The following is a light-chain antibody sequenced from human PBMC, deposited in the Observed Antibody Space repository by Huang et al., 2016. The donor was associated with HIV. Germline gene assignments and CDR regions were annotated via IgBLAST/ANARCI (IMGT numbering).Light chain of an antibody. J-gene: IGKJ3*01. CDR2: GAS. CDR3: QQYNNWPGFT. V-gene: IGKV3-15*01. Sequence: IVMTQSPATLSVSPGERAILSCRASKSVSSNLAWYQQKPGQAPRLLIYGASSRATGIPARFSGSGSGTEFALTISSLQSEDFAVYYCQQYNNWPGFTFGPGTKVDIK. CDR1: KSVSSN.